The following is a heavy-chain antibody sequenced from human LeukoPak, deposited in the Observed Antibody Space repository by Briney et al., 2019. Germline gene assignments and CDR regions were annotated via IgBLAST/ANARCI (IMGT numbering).Heavy chain of an antibody. Sequence: GGSLRLSCAASGFTFSSYEMNWVRQAPGKGLEWVSYISSSGSTIYYADSVKGRFTISRDNAKKSLYLQMNSLRAEDTAVYYCARAYSERYGLGYYYMDVWGRGTTVTISS. J-gene: IGHJ6*03. CDR2: ISSSGSTI. CDR3: ARAYSERYGLGYYYMDV. CDR1: GFTFSSYE. D-gene: IGHD1-26*01. V-gene: IGHV3-48*03.